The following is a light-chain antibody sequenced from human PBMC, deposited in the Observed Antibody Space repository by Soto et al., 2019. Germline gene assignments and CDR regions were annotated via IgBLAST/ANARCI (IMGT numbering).Light chain of an antibody. Sequence: EILMTQSPATLSVSPGERATLSCRASESVGSNLAWYQQKPGQAPRLLIHGASKRATGIPARFSGSGSGTEFTLTISSLQSEDFAVYYCQQYYKWPPETFGQGTKVDIK. CDR3: QQYYKWPPET. CDR1: ESVGSN. V-gene: IGKV3-15*01. CDR2: GAS. J-gene: IGKJ2*01.